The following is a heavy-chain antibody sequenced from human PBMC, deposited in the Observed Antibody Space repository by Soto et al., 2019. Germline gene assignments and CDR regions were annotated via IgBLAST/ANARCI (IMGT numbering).Heavy chain of an antibody. CDR2: INPNSGGT. V-gene: IGHV1-2*04. Sequence: ASVKVSCKASGYTFTGYYMHWVRQAPGQGLEWMGWINPNSGGTNYAQKFQGWVTMTRDTSISTAYMELSRLRSDDTAVYYWARGYCGGDCYDAFDIWGQGTMVTVSS. CDR1: GYTFTGYY. D-gene: IGHD2-21*02. CDR3: ARGYCGGDCYDAFDI. J-gene: IGHJ3*02.